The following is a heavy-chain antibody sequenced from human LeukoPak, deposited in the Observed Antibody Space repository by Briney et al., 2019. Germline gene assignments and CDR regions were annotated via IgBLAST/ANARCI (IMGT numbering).Heavy chain of an antibody. CDR1: GGTFSSYA. CDR2: IIPIFGTA. V-gene: IGHV1-69*05. D-gene: IGHD6-19*01. Sequence: GASVKVSCKASGGTFSSYAISRVRQAPGQGLEWMGGIIPIFGTANYAQKLQGRVTMTTDTSTSTAYMELRSLRSDDTAVYYCARDREVQWLVPWIYYYYGMDVWGQGTTVTVSS. J-gene: IGHJ6*02. CDR3: ARDREVQWLVPWIYYYYGMDV.